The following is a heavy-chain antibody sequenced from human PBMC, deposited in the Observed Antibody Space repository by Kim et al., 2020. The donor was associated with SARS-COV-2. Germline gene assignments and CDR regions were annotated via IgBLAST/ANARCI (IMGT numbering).Heavy chain of an antibody. CDR3: VKEPGFVRGEYQLLFPSYFDY. CDR1: GFTFSSYA. Sequence: GGSLRLSCSASGFTFSSYAMHWVRQAPGKGLEYVSAISSNGGSTYYADSVKGRFTISRDNSKNTLYLQMSSLRAEDTAVYYCVKEPGFVRGEYQLLFPSYFDYWGQGTLVTVSS. CDR2: ISSNGGST. V-gene: IGHV3-64D*06. J-gene: IGHJ4*02. D-gene: IGHD2-2*01.